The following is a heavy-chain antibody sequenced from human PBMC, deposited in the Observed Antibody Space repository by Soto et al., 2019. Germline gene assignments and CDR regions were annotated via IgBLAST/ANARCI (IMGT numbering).Heavy chain of an antibody. J-gene: IGHJ4*02. CDR1: GGSISSGGYY. V-gene: IGHV4-31*03. Sequence: QVQLQESGPGLVKPSQTLSLTCTVSGGSISSGGYYWSWIRQHPGKGLEWIGYIYYSGSTYYNPSLKSRVTISVDTSKNQFSLKLSSVTAADTAVYYCARSRSPHERFLEGADFDSWGQGTLVTVSS. CDR3: ARSRSPHERFLEGADFDS. D-gene: IGHD3-3*01. CDR2: IYYSGST.